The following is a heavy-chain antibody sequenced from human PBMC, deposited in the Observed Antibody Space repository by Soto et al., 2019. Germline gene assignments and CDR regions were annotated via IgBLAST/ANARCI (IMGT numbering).Heavy chain of an antibody. D-gene: IGHD2-21*01. J-gene: IGHJ5*02. V-gene: IGHV3-33*01. Sequence: QVQLVESGGGLVQPERSLRLSCAASGFTFRNHGMHWVRQAPGKGLEWVAVIWYDESHEFYADYVKGRFSISRDNAKNTLYLQMNSLRAEDTAMYYCARDRSEFARGFDRWGQGTLVTVSS. CDR1: GFTFRNHG. CDR2: IWYDESHE. CDR3: ARDRSEFARGFDR.